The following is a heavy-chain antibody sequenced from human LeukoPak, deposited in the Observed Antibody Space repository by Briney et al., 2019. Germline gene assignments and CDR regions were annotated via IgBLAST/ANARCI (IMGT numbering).Heavy chain of an antibody. Sequence: PGRSLRLSCAASGFTFSSYAMHWVRQAPGKGLEWVAVISYDGSNKYYADSVKGRFTISRDNSKNTLYLQMNSLRAEDTAAYYCARIGSGSPLGYWGQGTLVTVSS. CDR1: GFTFSSYA. J-gene: IGHJ4*02. CDR2: ISYDGSNK. D-gene: IGHD3-10*01. V-gene: IGHV3-30*04. CDR3: ARIGSGSPLGY.